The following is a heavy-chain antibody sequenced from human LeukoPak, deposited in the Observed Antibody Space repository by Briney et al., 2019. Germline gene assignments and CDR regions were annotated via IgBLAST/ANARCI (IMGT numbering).Heavy chain of an antibody. CDR1: GFTVSSNY. CDR3: TTNPLGWVGEIFSYHDY. J-gene: IGHJ4*02. D-gene: IGHD3-3*01. V-gene: IGHV3-15*01. CDR2: LKSLASGGTT. Sequence: PGGSLRLSCAASGFTVSSNYMSWVRQAPGKGPELVGRLKSLASGGTTDYAAAVKGRFTISRDDSKNTLYLQMSNLKAEDTATYYCTTNPLGWVGEIFSYHDYWGPGTLVIVSS.